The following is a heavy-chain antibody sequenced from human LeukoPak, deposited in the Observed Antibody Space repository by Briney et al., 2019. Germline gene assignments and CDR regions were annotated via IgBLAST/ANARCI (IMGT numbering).Heavy chain of an antibody. D-gene: IGHD3-22*01. CDR2: ISYDGSNK. V-gene: IGHV3-30*18. CDR3: AKGIYYYDSSGYQEAFDI. CDR1: GFTFSSYA. J-gene: IGHJ3*02. Sequence: GGSLRLSCAASGFTFSSYAMSWVRQAPGKGLEWVAVISYDGSNKYYADSVKGRFTISRDNSKNTLYLQMNSLRAEDTAVYYCAKGIYYYDSSGYQEAFDIWGQGTMVTVSS.